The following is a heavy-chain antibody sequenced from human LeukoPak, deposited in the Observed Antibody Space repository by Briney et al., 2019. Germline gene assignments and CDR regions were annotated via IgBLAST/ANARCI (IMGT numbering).Heavy chain of an antibody. J-gene: IGHJ4*02. V-gene: IGHV3-21*01. CDR3: ARDHGYSYGLDY. D-gene: IGHD5-18*01. Sequence: PGRSLRLSCVASGFTFSSYSMNWVRQAPGKGLEWVSSISSSSSYIYYADSVKGRFTISRDNAKNSLYLQMNSLRAEDTAVYYCARDHGYSYGLDYWGQGTLVTVSS. CDR2: ISSSSSYI. CDR1: GFTFSSYS.